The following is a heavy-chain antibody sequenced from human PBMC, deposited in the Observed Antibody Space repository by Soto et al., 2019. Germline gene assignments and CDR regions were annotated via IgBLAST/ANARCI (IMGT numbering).Heavy chain of an antibody. CDR3: TRDGPYSSSPHAIFDY. CDR2: INPNSGGT. V-gene: IGHV1-2*02. D-gene: IGHD6-6*01. J-gene: IGHJ4*02. CDR1: GYTFTGYY. Sequence: QVQLVQSGAEVKKPGASVKVSCKASGYTFTGYYMHWVRQAPGQGLEWMGWINPNSGGTNYAQKFQGRVTMTRDTSISTAYMELSRLRSDDTAVYYCTRDGPYSSSPHAIFDYCGQGTLVTVSS.